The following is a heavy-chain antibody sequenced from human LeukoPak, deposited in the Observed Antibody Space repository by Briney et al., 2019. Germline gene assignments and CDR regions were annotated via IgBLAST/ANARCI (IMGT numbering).Heavy chain of an antibody. V-gene: IGHV4-59*01. D-gene: IGHD3-16*01. Sequence: SETLSLTCTVSGGSISSYYWSWIRQPPGKGLECIGYIYYTGSTNYNPSLKSRVTIAVDTSKNQFSLKLTSVPAAATAVYYCARGGGLGWPFFDYWGQGTLVTVSS. J-gene: IGHJ4*02. CDR2: IYYTGST. CDR3: ARGGGLGWPFFDY. CDR1: GGSISSYY.